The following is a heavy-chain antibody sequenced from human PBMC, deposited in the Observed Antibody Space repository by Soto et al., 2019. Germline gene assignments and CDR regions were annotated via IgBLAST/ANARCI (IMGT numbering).Heavy chain of an antibody. CDR2: INQDGGGT. D-gene: IGHD6-19*01. CDR3: ARYFRGSGRYFFDY. Sequence: LRLSCVASGFTFITSYMGWVRQAPGKGLEWVANINQDGGGTYYVDSVEGRFTISRDNAKDSLYLQMNSLRGEDTAVYYCARYFRGSGRYFFDYWGQGTLVTVSS. V-gene: IGHV3-7*03. J-gene: IGHJ4*02. CDR1: GFTFITSY.